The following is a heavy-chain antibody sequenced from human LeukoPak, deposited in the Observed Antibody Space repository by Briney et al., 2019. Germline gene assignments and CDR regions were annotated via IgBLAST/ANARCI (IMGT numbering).Heavy chain of an antibody. Sequence: GGSLRLSCTTSGFTFSDYAVSWVRQAPGKGLEWIGFIRNKANGGTTEYAASVKGRFTISRDDSKTIAHLQMSSLKPEDTAVYYCSRFYSSGWASGAFDIWGQGTMVTVSS. CDR3: SRFYSSGWASGAFDI. V-gene: IGHV3-49*04. CDR2: IRNKANGGTT. D-gene: IGHD3-22*01. J-gene: IGHJ3*02. CDR1: GFTFSDYA.